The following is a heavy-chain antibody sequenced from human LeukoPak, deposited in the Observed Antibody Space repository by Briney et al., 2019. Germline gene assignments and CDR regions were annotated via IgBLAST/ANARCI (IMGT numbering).Heavy chain of an antibody. CDR1: GVTFSSYG. V-gene: IGHV3-30*02. CDR3: AKDGPSYGSGSYSNFDY. CDR2: IRYDGSNK. Sequence: PGGSLRLSCAASGVTFSSYGMHWVRQAPGKGLEWVAFIRYDGSNKYYADSVKGRFTISRDNSKNTLYLQMNSLRAEDTAVYYCAKDGPSYGSGSYSNFDYWGQGTLVTVSS. D-gene: IGHD3-10*01. J-gene: IGHJ4*02.